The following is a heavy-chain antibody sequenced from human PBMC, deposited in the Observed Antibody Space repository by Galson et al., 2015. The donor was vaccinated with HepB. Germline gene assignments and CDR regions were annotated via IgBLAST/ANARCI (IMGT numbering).Heavy chain of an antibody. CDR3: AKSRSHIVVVPAAAYS. Sequence: SLRLSCAASRFTFSSYAMSWVRQAPGKGLEWVSAISGSGGSTYYADSVKGRFTISRDNSKNTLYLQMNSLRAEDTAVYYCAKSRSHIVVVPAAAYSWGQGTLVTVSS. CDR1: RFTFSSYA. CDR2: ISGSGGST. D-gene: IGHD2-2*01. J-gene: IGHJ4*02. V-gene: IGHV3-23*01.